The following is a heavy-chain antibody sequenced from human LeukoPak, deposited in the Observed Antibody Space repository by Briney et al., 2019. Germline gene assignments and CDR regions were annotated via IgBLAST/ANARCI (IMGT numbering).Heavy chain of an antibody. CDR3: ASENYDYVWGSYRYFDY. D-gene: IGHD3-16*02. Sequence: TGGSLRLSCAASGFTFSSYAMSWVRQAPGKGLEWVSAISGSGGSTYYADSVKGRFTISRDNAKNSLYLQMNSLRAEDTAVYYCASENYDYVWGSYRYFDYWGQGTLVTVSS. CDR2: ISGSGGST. V-gene: IGHV3-23*01. CDR1: GFTFSSYA. J-gene: IGHJ4*02.